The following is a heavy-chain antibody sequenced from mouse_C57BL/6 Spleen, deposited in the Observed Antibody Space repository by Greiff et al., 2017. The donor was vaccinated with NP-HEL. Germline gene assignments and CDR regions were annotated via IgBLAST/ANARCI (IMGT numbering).Heavy chain of an antibody. D-gene: IGHD1-1*01. CDR2: INPSSGYT. Sequence: QVPLKESGAELARPCASVKMSCKASGYTFTSYTMHWVPQRPGPGLEWIGYINPSSGYTKYTQKFKDKATLTADKSSSTAYMQLSSLTSEDSAVYYCARDYYGSSGFAYWGQGTLVTVSA. CDR1: GYTFTSYT. CDR3: ARDYYGSSGFAY. J-gene: IGHJ3*01. V-gene: IGHV1-4*01.